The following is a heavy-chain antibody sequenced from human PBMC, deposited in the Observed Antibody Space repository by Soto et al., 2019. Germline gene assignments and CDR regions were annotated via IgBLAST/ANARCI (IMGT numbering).Heavy chain of an antibody. CDR3: ARGITFFDY. Sequence: PSETLSLTCTVSGGSISSSSYYWGWIRQPPGKGLEWIGSIYYSGSTYYNPSLKSRVTISVDTSKNQFSLKLSSVTAADTAVYYCARGITFFDYWGQGTLVTVSS. V-gene: IGHV4-39*01. J-gene: IGHJ4*02. D-gene: IGHD3-16*01. CDR2: IYYSGST. CDR1: GGSISSSSYY.